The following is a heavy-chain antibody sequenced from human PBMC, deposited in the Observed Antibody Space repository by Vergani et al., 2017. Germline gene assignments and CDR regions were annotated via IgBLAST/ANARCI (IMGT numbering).Heavy chain of an antibody. CDR1: GYTFTSYD. J-gene: IGHJ5*02. Sequence: QVQLVQSGAEVKKPGASVKVSCKASGYTFTSYDINWVRQATGQGLEWMGWMNPNSGNTGYAQKFQGRVTMTRNTSISTAYMELSSLRSEDTAVYYGARAWRYCSSTSCSYNWFDPWGQGTLVTVSS. CDR2: MNPNSGNT. CDR3: ARAWRYCSSTSCSYNWFDP. V-gene: IGHV1-8*01. D-gene: IGHD2-2*01.